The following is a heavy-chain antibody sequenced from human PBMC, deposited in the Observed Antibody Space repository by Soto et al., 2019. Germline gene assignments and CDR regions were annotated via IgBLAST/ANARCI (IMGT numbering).Heavy chain of an antibody. D-gene: IGHD6-13*01. J-gene: IGHJ4*02. V-gene: IGHV3-23*01. Sequence: GGSLRLSCAASGFTFSSFAMSWVRQAPGKGLDWVSAISGSGGSTYSADSVKGRFTISRDNSKNTLYLQMSSLRAEDTAVYYCARGFSAGKVSPPDFWRQGSLFTVSS. CDR1: GFTFSSFA. CDR3: ARGFSAGKVSPPDF. CDR2: ISGSGGST.